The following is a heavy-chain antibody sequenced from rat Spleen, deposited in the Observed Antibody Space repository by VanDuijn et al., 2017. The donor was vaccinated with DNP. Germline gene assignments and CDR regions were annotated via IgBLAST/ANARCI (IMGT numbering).Heavy chain of an antibody. CDR1: GHSITSSYR. CDR2: INNAGST. D-gene: IGHD1-11*01. V-gene: IGHV3-3*01. Sequence: EVQLQESGPGLVKPSQSLSLTCSVSGHSITSSYRWNWIRKFPGNKLEWMVYINNAGSTKYNPSLRSRIPITRDIFKNQFFLLVKSVITEDTATYYCATMHYGIPFWGQGVMVTVSS. CDR3: ATMHYGIPF. J-gene: IGHJ2*01.